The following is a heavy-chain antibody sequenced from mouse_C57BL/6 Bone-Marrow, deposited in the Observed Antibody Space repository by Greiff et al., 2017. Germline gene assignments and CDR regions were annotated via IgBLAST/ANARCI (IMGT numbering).Heavy chain of an antibody. CDR2: ISSGGSYT. CDR3: ARQIVATSYYFDY. CDR1: GFTFSSYG. J-gene: IGHJ2*01. V-gene: IGHV5-6*01. Sequence: DVQLQESGGDLVKPGGSLKLSCAASGFTFSSYGMSWVRQTPDKRLEWVATISSGGSYTYYPDSVKGRFTISRDNAKNTLYLQMSSLKSEDTAMYYCARQIVATSYYFDYWGQGTTLTVSS. D-gene: IGHD1-1*01.